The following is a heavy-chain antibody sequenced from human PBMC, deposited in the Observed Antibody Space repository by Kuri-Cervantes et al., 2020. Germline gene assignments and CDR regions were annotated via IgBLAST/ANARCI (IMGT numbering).Heavy chain of an antibody. Sequence: GGSLRLSCVASGFTVSSNYMSWVRQAPGKGLEWVSVIYSGGSTYYADSVKGRFTISRDNSKNTLYLQMNSLRAEDTAVYYCARDRGYFDWLLDYWGQGTLVTVSS. D-gene: IGHD3-9*01. CDR1: GFTVSSNY. CDR2: IYSGGST. CDR3: ARDRGYFDWLLDY. J-gene: IGHJ4*02. V-gene: IGHV3-53*05.